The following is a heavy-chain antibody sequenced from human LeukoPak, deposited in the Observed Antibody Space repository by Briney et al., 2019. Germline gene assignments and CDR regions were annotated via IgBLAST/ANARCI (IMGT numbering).Heavy chain of an antibody. CDR1: GGSISSYY. CDR2: TYYSGST. V-gene: IGHV4-59*08. D-gene: IGHD6-13*01. CDR3: ARHSSSWNNWFDP. Sequence: PSETLSLTCTVSGGSISSYYWSWIRQPPGKGLEWIGYTYYSGSTNYKASLKSRVTISVDTSKNQFSLKLSSVTAADTAVYYCARHSSSWNNWFDPWGQGTLVTVSS. J-gene: IGHJ5*02.